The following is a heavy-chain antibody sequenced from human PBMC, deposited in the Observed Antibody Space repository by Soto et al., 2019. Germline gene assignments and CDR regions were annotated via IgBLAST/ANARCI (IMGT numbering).Heavy chain of an antibody. CDR3: ATSYDSGFDP. V-gene: IGHV1-8*01. D-gene: IGHD3-3*01. J-gene: IGHJ5*02. CDR1: GYSFTSLD. CDR2: MEPSTGRT. Sequence: ASVKVSCKASGYSFTSLDINWVRQTAGQGLEWMGWMEPSTGRTGYAQKFQGRVTMTADTSSSTAYMELRGLRSDDTAIYYCATSYDSGFDPWGQGTLVTVSS.